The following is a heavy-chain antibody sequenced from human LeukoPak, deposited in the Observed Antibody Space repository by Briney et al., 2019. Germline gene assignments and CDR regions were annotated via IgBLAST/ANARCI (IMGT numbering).Heavy chain of an antibody. V-gene: IGHV4-39*07. CDR2: IYYSGST. J-gene: IGHJ5*02. CDR3: ARDHYSSSNWFDP. CDR1: GGSISSSSYY. D-gene: IGHD6-6*01. Sequence: PSETLSLTCTVSGGSISSSSYYWGWIRQPPGKGLEWIGSIYYSGSTYYNPSLKSRVTISVDTSKHQFSLKLSSVTAADTAVYYCARDHYSSSNWFDPWGQGTLVTVSS.